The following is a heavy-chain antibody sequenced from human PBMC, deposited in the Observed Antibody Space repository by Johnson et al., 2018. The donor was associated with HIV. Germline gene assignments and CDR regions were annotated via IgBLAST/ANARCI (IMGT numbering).Heavy chain of an antibody. CDR3: ARERNMIVVDDDAFDI. J-gene: IGHJ3*02. CDR2: INWNGGST. V-gene: IGHV3-20*04. D-gene: IGHD3-22*01. CDR1: GFIFDDYG. Sequence: VLLVESGGGVVRPGGSLRLSCAASGFIFDDYGMSWVRQAPGKGLEWVSGINWNGGSTGYADSVKGRFNISRDSSKDAVYLQMSSLRAEDTAVYYCARERNMIVVDDDAFDIWGQGTMVTVSS.